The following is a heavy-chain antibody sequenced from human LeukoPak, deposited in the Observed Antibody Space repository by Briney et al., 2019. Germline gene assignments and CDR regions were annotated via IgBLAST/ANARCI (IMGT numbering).Heavy chain of an antibody. J-gene: IGHJ4*02. Sequence: PSETLSLTCTVSGGSFSSYYWIWIRQPPGKGLEWIGYIDHSGSTNYNPSLKSRVSISSDTSKNQFSLELSSVAAADTAVYYCARLKATVSIHAYFDSWGQGTLVTVSS. CDR1: GGSFSSYY. V-gene: IGHV4-59*01. CDR3: ARLKATVSIHAYFDS. CDR2: IDHSGST. D-gene: IGHD4-17*01.